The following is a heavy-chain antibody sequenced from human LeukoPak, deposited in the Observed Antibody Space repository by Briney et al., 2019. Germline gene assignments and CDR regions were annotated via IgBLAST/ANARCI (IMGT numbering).Heavy chain of an antibody. Sequence: PGGSLRLSCAASGFTFSSYAMHWVRQAPGKGLEWVAVISYEGSNKYYADSVKGRFTISRDNSKNTLYLQMNSLRAEDTAVYYCASDIVVVVAATFDYWGQGTLVTVSS. D-gene: IGHD2-15*01. CDR3: ASDIVVVVAATFDY. J-gene: IGHJ4*02. V-gene: IGHV3-30-3*01. CDR2: ISYEGSNK. CDR1: GFTFSSYA.